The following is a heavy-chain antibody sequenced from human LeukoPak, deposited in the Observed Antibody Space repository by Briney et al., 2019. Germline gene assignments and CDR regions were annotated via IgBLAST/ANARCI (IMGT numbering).Heavy chain of an antibody. CDR1: GGSLSSSDYF. J-gene: IGHJ3*02. CDR2: IYYSGST. Sequence: PSETLSLTCTVSGGSLSSSDYFWGWIRQPPGKGLEWIGSIYYSGSTYYNPSLKSRVTISVDTSKNQFSLKLNSVTAADTAVYYCARHKSGLQFPLDAFDIWGQGTMVTVSS. CDR3: ARHKSGLQFPLDAFDI. D-gene: IGHD5-24*01. V-gene: IGHV4-39*01.